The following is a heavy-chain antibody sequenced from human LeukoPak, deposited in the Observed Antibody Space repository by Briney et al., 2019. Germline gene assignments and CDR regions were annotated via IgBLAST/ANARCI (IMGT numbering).Heavy chain of an antibody. Sequence: PSETLSLTCIVSGGSISTSSYCWGWIRQPPGKGLEWIGTIYYTGSTYYNPSLKSRVTISVDTSKNQFSLKLSSVTAADTAVYYCARETKTFYFDSSAYYPYYFDSWGQGTLVTVSS. CDR3: ARETKTFYFDSSAYYPYYFDS. J-gene: IGHJ4*02. D-gene: IGHD3-22*01. CDR2: IYYTGST. V-gene: IGHV4-39*02. CDR1: GGSISTSSYC.